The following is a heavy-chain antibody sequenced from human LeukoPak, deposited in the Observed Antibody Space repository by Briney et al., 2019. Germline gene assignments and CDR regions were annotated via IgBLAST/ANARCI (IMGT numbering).Heavy chain of an antibody. CDR3: ARAHYFGSGSRRAFDI. V-gene: IGHV4-39*07. CDR2: IYYSGSA. Sequence: SETLSLTCTVSGDSIGNGCCYWGWIRQPPGKGLEWIGNIYYSGSAYYNPSLKSRVTISVDTSNNHFSLKLSSVTAADTAMYYCARAHYFGSGSRRAFDIWGQGTMVTVSA. CDR1: GDSIGNGCCY. J-gene: IGHJ3*02. D-gene: IGHD3-10*01.